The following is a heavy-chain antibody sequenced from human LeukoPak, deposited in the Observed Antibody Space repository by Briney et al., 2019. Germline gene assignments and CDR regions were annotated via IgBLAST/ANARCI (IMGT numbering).Heavy chain of an antibody. CDR2: IKQDGSEK. D-gene: IGHD3-3*01. J-gene: IGHJ4*02. V-gene: IGHV3-7*01. Sequence: GESLRLSCAASGFTFSNAWMSWVRQAPGKGLEWVANIKQDGSEKYYVDSVKGRFTISRDNAKNSLYLQMNSLRAEDTAVYCCARDHYDFWSGYYWFDYWGQGTLVTVSS. CDR1: GFTFSNAW. CDR3: ARDHYDFWSGYYWFDY.